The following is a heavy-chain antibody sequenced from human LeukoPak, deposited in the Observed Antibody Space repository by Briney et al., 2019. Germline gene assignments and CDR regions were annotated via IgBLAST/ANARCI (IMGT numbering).Heavy chain of an antibody. D-gene: IGHD1-26*01. CDR3: ARVWRPLSGNYNFDY. Sequence: GGSLRLSCAASGFTVSSYAMHWVRQAPGKGLEWVAVIWFDGSKEYYAESVEGRFTVSRDNSKNTLYLQMTSLRAEDTAVYYCARVWRPLSGNYNFDYWGQGTLVIVSS. CDR1: GFTVSSYA. CDR2: IWFDGSKE. J-gene: IGHJ4*02. V-gene: IGHV3-33*08.